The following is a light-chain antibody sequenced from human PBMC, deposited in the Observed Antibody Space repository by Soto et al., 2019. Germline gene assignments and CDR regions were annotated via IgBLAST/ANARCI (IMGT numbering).Light chain of an antibody. CDR1: QRIGRN. Sequence: EIVMTQSPATLSVSPGERATFSCRASQRIGRNLAWYRQKPGQAPSLLIYGASTRAPGTPARFSGGGSETEFTLTISSLQSEDFAVYYCQQYGSSPYTFGLGTKLEIK. CDR2: GAS. CDR3: QQYGSSPYT. J-gene: IGKJ2*01. V-gene: IGKV3-15*01.